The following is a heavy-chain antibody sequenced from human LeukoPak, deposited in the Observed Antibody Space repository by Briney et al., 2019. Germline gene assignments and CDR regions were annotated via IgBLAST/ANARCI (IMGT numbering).Heavy chain of an antibody. V-gene: IGHV3-53*01. Sequence: GGSLRLSCAASGFTVSSNYMSWVRQAPGKGLEWVSVIYSGGSTYYADSVKGRFTISRDNSKNTLYLQMNSLRAEDTAVYYCARDRSLGASNYYYYDTDVWGKGTTVTVSS. CDR1: GFTVSSNY. D-gene: IGHD3-16*02. CDR3: ARDRSLGASNYYYYDTDV. J-gene: IGHJ6*03. CDR2: IYSGGST.